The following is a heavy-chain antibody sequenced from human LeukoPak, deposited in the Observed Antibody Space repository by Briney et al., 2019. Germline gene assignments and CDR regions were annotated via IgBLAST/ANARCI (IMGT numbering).Heavy chain of an antibody. J-gene: IGHJ4*02. CDR1: GVSISSSNSY. Sequence: SETLSLTCAVSGVSISSSNSYWGWIRQPPGKGLEWIGSIYYSGNTYYNASLKSRVTISVDTSKNQFSLKVTSVTAADTAVYYCATRKLGNDYWGQGTLVTVSS. V-gene: IGHV4-39*01. CDR2: IYYSGNT. D-gene: IGHD7-27*01. CDR3: ATRKLGNDY.